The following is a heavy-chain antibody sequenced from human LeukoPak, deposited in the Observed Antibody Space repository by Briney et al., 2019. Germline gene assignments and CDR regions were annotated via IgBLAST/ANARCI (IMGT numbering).Heavy chain of an antibody. CDR1: GFTFSSYA. CDR2: IYYSGST. J-gene: IGHJ6*02. V-gene: IGHV4-59*04. Sequence: GSLRLSCAASGFTFSSYAMTWVRQPPGMRLEWVGNIYYSGSTFYNPSLKSRVTISVDTSKNQFSLKLSSVTAADTAVYYCSRSVTTSYYYHGMDVWGQGTTVTVSS. CDR3: SRSVTTSYYYHGMDV. D-gene: IGHD3-3*01.